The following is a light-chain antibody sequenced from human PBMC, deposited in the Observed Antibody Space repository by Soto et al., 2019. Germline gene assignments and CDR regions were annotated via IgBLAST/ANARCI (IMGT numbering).Light chain of an antibody. V-gene: IGKV1-27*01. CDR2: AAS. CDR3: HKYNSAPFT. Sequence: DIQMTQSPSSLSASVGDRVTITCRASEDISNYLAWYQQKPGKVPKVLIYAASTLQSGVPSRFSGSGSGTDFTLGISSLQPEDVATYYCHKYNSAPFTFGPGTKVDIE. CDR1: EDISNY. J-gene: IGKJ3*01.